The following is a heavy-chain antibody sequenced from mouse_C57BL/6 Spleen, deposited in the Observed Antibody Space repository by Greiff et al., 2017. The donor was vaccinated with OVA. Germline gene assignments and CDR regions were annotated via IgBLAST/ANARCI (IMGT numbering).Heavy chain of an antibody. CDR2: LDPEDGET. D-gene: IGHD3-3*01. CDR1: GFNIKDYY. Sequence: VQLKESGAELVKPGASVKLSCTASGFNIKDYYMHWVKQRPEQGLEWIGRLDPEDGETKYAPKFQGKATITADTSSNTAYLQLSSLTSEYTAVYYCARTGTLDWYFDVWGTGTTVTVSS. CDR3: ARTGTLDWYFDV. J-gene: IGHJ1*03. V-gene: IGHV14-2*01.